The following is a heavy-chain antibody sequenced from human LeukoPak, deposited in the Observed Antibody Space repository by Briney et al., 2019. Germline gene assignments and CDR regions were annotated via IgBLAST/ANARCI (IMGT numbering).Heavy chain of an antibody. V-gene: IGHV3-74*01. Sequence: GESLRLSCAASRFTFSNYWVHWVRQAPGMGLVWVSRINPDGTTTSYADSVKGRFTISRDNAKNTLYLQMNSLRAEDTAVYYCARGYSGSYRIDYWGQGTLVTVSS. CDR1: RFTFSNYW. CDR3: ARGYSGSYRIDY. CDR2: INPDGTTT. J-gene: IGHJ4*02. D-gene: IGHD1-26*01.